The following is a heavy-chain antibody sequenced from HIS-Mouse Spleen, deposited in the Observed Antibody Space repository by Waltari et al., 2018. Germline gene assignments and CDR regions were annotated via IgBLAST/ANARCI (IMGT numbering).Heavy chain of an antibody. CDR1: GFNFLSDG. J-gene: IGHJ4*02. CDR2: ISYDGSNK. CDR3: AKGQHSVDY. V-gene: IGHV3-30*18. Sequence: QLQLVESGGGVVQPGRTQRLSCAAPGFNFLSDGTHWVRQAPGKGLEWVAVISYDGSNKYYADSVKGRFTISRDNSKNTLYLQMNSLRAEDTAVYYCAKGQHSVDYWGQGTLVTVSS. D-gene: IGHD6-13*01.